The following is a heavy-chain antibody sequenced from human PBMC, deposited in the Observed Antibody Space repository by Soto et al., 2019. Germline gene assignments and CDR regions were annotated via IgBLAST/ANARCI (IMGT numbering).Heavy chain of an antibody. CDR2: INPTDGGT. D-gene: IGHD3-10*01. J-gene: IGHJ3*02. CDR3: AICTVPRIGSGDVFDI. Sequence: QVQLVQSGAEVKKPGASAKISCKASGYTFTTYYMHWVRQAPGQSLEWMGIINPTDGGTTNAQRFQGRVTMTRDTSTSTVYMDLSRLRSEDTAVYYCAICTVPRIGSGDVFDIWGQGTLVTVSS. V-gene: IGHV1-46*01. CDR1: GYTFTTYY.